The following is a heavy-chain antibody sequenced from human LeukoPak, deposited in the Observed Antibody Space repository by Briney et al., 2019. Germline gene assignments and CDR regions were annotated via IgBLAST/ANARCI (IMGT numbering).Heavy chain of an antibody. CDR3: AREGDATLVDAFDI. CDR2: INPSGGYA. J-gene: IGHJ3*02. Sequence: GASVKVSCKASGYTFTNYYMHWVRQAPGQGLEWTGMINPSGGYASYAQNFQGRITLTRDTSTSTVFMELSSLRSEDTAMYYCAREGDATLVDAFDIWGQGTTVTVSS. D-gene: IGHD2-15*01. V-gene: IGHV1-46*01. CDR1: GYTFTNYY.